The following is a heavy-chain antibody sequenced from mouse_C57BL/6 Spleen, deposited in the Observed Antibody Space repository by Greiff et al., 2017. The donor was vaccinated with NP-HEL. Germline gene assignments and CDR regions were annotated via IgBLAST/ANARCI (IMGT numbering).Heavy chain of an antibody. D-gene: IGHD2-3*01. CDR2: IYPGSGNT. CDR1: GYTFTDYY. V-gene: IGHV1-76*01. Sequence: QVQLQQSGAELVRPGASVKLSCKASGYTFTDYYINWVKQRPGQGLEWIARIYPGSGNTYYNEKFKGKATLTAEKSSSTAYMQLSSLTSEDSAVYFCAREGSYDGALFAYWGQGTLVTVSA. J-gene: IGHJ3*01. CDR3: AREGSYDGALFAY.